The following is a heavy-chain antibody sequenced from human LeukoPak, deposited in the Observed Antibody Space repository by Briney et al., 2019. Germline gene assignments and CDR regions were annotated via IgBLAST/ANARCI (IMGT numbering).Heavy chain of an antibody. CDR3: ARQSIEWFDP. V-gene: IGHV4-39*01. CDR1: GGSISSSSYY. J-gene: IGHJ5*02. CDR2: IYYSGST. Sequence: SETLSLTCTVSGGSISSSSYYWGWIRQPPGKGLEWIASIYYSGSTYYTPSLKSRVTISVDTSKNQFSLKLSSVTAADTAVYYCARQSIEWFDPWGQGTLVTVSS.